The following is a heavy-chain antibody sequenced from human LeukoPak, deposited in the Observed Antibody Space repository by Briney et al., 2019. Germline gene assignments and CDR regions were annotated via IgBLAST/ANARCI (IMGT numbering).Heavy chain of an antibody. CDR1: GFTLDNAW. J-gene: IGHJ4*02. Sequence: GGSLRLSCATSGFTLDNAWMSWVRQAPGKGLEWVGRVRSKLDGGTAEYAAFVKGRFSSSTDDSGNTLYLQKNSLKSEDTAVYYCTTDHSSSWYGFEYWGQGTQVTVSS. CDR2: VRSKLDGGTA. D-gene: IGHD6-13*01. CDR3: TTDHSSSWYGFEY. V-gene: IGHV3-15*01.